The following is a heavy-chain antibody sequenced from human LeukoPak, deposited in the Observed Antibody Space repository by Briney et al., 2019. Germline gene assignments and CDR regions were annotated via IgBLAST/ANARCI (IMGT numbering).Heavy chain of an antibody. Sequence: PSETLSLTCTVSSGSISSSSYYWGWIRQPPGKGLEWIGTIFYSGTTYYNPSLKSRVTISVDTSKNQFSLKLSSVTAAETAVYYCARLVPPGGGDCTGNNCHTVYYFDSWGQGTLVTVSS. CDR2: IFYSGTT. V-gene: IGHV4-39*01. J-gene: IGHJ4*02. CDR3: ARLVPPGGGDCTGNNCHTVYYFDS. D-gene: IGHD2-8*02. CDR1: SGSISSSSYY.